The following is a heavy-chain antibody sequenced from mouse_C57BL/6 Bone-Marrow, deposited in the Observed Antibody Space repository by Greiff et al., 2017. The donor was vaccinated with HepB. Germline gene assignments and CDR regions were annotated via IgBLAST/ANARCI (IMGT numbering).Heavy chain of an antibody. Sequence: VQVVESGPGLVAPSQSLSITCTVSGFSFTSYAISWVRQPPGKGLEWLGVIWTGGGTNYNSALKSRLSISKDNSKSQVFLKMNSLQTDDTARYYCARKGDSSASYAMDYWGQGTSVTVSS. CDR3: ARKGDSSASYAMDY. V-gene: IGHV2-9-1*01. D-gene: IGHD3-2*02. CDR1: GFSFTSYA. CDR2: IWTGGGT. J-gene: IGHJ4*01.